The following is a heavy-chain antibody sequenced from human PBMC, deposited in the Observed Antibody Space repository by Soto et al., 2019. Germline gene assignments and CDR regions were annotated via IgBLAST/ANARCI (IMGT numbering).Heavy chain of an antibody. Sequence: SETLSLTCAVYGGSFSGYYWSWIRQPPGKGLEWIGEINHSGSTNYNPSLKSRVTISVDTSKNQFSLKLSSVTAADTTVYYCARTRWSIKWGVDYWGQGTLVTVSS. CDR3: ARTRWSIKWGVDY. CDR1: GGSFSGYY. J-gene: IGHJ4*02. V-gene: IGHV4-34*01. CDR2: INHSGST. D-gene: IGHD7-27*01.